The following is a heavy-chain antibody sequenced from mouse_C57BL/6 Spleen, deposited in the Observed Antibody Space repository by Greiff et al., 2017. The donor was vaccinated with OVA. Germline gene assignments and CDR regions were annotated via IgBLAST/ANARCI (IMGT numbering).Heavy chain of an antibody. Sequence: VQLQQPGAELVRPGSSVKLSCKASGYTFTSYWMDWVKQRPGQGLEWIGNIYPSDSETHYNQKFKDKATLTVDKSSSTAYMQLSSLTSEDSAVYYGAGYSSISFDVWGTGTTVTVSS. CDR2: IYPSDSET. D-gene: IGHD2-12*01. CDR3: AGYSSISFDV. V-gene: IGHV1-61*01. J-gene: IGHJ1*03. CDR1: GYTFTSYW.